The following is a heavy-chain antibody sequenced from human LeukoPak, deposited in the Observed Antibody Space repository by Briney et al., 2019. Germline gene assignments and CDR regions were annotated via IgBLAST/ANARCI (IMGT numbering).Heavy chain of an antibody. D-gene: IGHD3-3*01. V-gene: IGHV4-38-2*01. CDR1: GYSISSGYH. Sequence: SETLSLTCAVSGYSISSGYHWGWIRQPPGKGVEWIANIHHSGSPSYTPSLKSRVTKSADTSKNRFSLSLSSVTAADTAVYYCARLEPSGVVKDWGQGTLVTVSS. CDR3: ARLEPSGVVKD. CDR2: IHHSGSP. J-gene: IGHJ4*02.